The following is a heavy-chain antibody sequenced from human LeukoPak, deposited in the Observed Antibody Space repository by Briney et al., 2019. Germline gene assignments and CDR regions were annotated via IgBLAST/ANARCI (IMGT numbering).Heavy chain of an antibody. V-gene: IGHV3-23*01. CDR2: ISGSGGST. CDR1: GFTFSSTG. Sequence: GGSLRLSCTASGFTFSSTGMHWVRQAPGKGLEWVSAISGSGGSTYYADSVKGRFTISRDNSKNTLYLQMNSLRAEDTAVYYCAKMSSGWFERNWFDPWGQGTLVTVSS. CDR3: AKMSSGWFERNWFDP. J-gene: IGHJ5*02. D-gene: IGHD6-19*01.